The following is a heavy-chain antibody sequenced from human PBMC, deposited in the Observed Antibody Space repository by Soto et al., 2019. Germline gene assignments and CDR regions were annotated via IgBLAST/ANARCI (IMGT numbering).Heavy chain of an antibody. CDR1: GFTYSNYA. CDR3: AKSNGFGSSGKYYFDN. V-gene: IGHV3-23*01. J-gene: IGHJ4*02. D-gene: IGHD6-19*01. CDR2: ISSSGGNT. Sequence: GGSLRLSCAASGFTYSNYAMSWVRQAPGKGLEWVSAISSSGGNTYYADSVKGRFTISRDNSKNTLFLQMNSLRAEDTAVYYCAKSNGFGSSGKYYFDNWGQGTLVTVSS.